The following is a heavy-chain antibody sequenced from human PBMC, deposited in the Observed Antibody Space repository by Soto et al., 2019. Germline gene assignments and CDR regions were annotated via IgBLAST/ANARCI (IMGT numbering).Heavy chain of an antibody. J-gene: IGHJ4*01. V-gene: IGHV4-34*01. CDR1: GGSFSGYY. D-gene: IGHD3-16*01. CDR2: INHSGST. CDR3: ARAKGGRWLQSYYFDY. Sequence: SETLSLTCAVYGGSFSGYYWSWIRQPPGKGLEWIGEINHSGSTNYNPSLKSRVTISVDTSKNQFSLKLSSVTAADTAVYYCARAKGGRWLQSYYFDYWGHGTLVTVSS.